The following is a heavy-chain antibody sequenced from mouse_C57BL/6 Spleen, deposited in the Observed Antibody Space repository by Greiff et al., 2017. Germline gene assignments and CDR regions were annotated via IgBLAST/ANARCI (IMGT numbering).Heavy chain of an antibody. J-gene: IGHJ4*01. CDR1: GFTFSSYA. Sequence: EVQLVESGGGLVKPGGSLKLSCAASGFTFSSYAMSWVRQTPEKRLEWVARISDGGSYTYYPDNVKGRFTISRDNAKNNLYLQMSHLKSEDKAMYDCARDGGFVTTVGAMDYWGQGTSVTVSS. V-gene: IGHV5-4*01. CDR3: ARDGGFVTTVGAMDY. D-gene: IGHD1-1*01. CDR2: ISDGGSYT.